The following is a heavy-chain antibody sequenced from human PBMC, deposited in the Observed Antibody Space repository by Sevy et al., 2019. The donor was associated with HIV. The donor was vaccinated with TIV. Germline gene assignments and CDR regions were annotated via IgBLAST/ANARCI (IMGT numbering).Heavy chain of an antibody. V-gene: IGHV1-69*13. CDR3: ARVQCRSTSCYTGYYYYYMDV. CDR1: GGTFSDYA. CDR2: IIPVFGTP. J-gene: IGHJ6*03. D-gene: IGHD2-2*02. Sequence: ASVKVSCKASGGTFSDYAISWVRQAPGQGLEWMGAIIPVFGTPNYAQKFQGRVTITADESTSTAFMELSRLRSDDTAVYFCARVQCRSTSCYTGYYYYYMDVWGEGTTVNVSS.